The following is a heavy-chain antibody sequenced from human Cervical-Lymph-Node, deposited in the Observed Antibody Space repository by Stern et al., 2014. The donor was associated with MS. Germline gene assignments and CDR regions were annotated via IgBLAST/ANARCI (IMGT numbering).Heavy chain of an antibody. CDR2: MNPDRGDT. J-gene: IGHJ4*02. CDR3: TKAWDS. Sequence: QVQLGESGAEVKKPGASVKVSCKASGYTFTSDDINWVRQAPGQGLEWMGWMNPDRGDTGYAQTFQGRLTITRDTSISTAYMELTALGSEDTAVYCCTKAWDSWGQGTLVIVSS. V-gene: IGHV1-8*03. CDR1: GYTFTSDD.